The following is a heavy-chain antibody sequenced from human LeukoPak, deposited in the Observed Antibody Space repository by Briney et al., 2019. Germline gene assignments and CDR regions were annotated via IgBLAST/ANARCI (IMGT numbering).Heavy chain of an antibody. CDR3: ARDPDIVVVPAAGDWFDP. J-gene: IGHJ5*02. CDR2: ISSSSSYI. Sequence: GGSLRLSCAASGFTFSSYSMNWVRQAPGKGLEWVSSISSSSSYIYYADSVKGRFTISRDNAKNSLYLQMNSLRAEDTAVYYCARDPDIVVVPAAGDWFDPWGQGTLVTVSS. CDR1: GFTFSSYS. V-gene: IGHV3-21*01. D-gene: IGHD2-2*01.